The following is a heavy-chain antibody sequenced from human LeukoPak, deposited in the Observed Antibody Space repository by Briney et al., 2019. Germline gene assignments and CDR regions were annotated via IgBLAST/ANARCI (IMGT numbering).Heavy chain of an antibody. J-gene: IGHJ5*02. CDR1: GGSISSGGYY. CDR2: IYYSGST. Sequence: PSETLSLTCTVSGGSISSGGYYWSWIRQHPGKGLEWIGYIYYSGSTYYNPSLKSRVTISVDTSENQFSLKLSSVTAADTAVYYCARGDYGDYEGGNWFDPWGQGTLVTVSS. V-gene: IGHV4-31*03. D-gene: IGHD4-17*01. CDR3: ARGDYGDYEGGNWFDP.